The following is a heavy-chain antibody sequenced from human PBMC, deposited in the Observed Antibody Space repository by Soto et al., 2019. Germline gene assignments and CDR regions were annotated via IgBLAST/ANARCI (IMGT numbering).Heavy chain of an antibody. V-gene: IGHV4-38-2*01. J-gene: IGHJ6*02. Sequence: SETLSLTCAVCGYSISGANYWAWIRQPPGRGLEWIGSLYQIGSTHYNTSRKSRVTISVDTSKNHFSLELSSVTAADTAIYYCRSSTSCYDESCVDVWGQGTMVTVSS. CDR3: RSSTSCYDESCVDV. D-gene: IGHD2-2*01. CDR2: LYQIGST. CDR1: GYSISGANY.